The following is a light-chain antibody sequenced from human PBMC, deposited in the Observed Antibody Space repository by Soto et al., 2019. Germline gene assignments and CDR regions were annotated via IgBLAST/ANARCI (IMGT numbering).Light chain of an antibody. CDR2: GES. CDR3: QQSYNFPWT. CDR1: QAIRTY. J-gene: IGKJ1*01. Sequence: DIQMTQSPLSLSASVGERVTITCRASQAIRTYLNWYQQKPGKAPNLLIYGESSLQSGVPSRFSGSGSGTEFSLTISGLQPEDVATYYCQQSYNFPWTFGQGTKVNLK. V-gene: IGKV1-39*01.